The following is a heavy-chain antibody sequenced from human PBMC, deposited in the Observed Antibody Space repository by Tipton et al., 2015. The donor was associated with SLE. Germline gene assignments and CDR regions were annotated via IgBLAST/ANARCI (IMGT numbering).Heavy chain of an antibody. CDR3: ARAPYGDYVDY. CDR2: INHSGST. J-gene: IGHJ4*02. Sequence: TLSLTCAVYGGSFSGYYWSWIRQPPGKGLEWIGEINHSGSTNYNPSLKSRVTISVDTSKNQFSLKLSSVTAADTAVYYCARAPYGDYVDYWGQGTLVTVSS. CDR1: GGSFSGYY. D-gene: IGHD4-17*01. V-gene: IGHV4-34*01.